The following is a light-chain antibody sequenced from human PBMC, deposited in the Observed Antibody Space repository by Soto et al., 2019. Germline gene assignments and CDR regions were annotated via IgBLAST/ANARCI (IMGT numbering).Light chain of an antibody. CDR2: DAS. Sequence: EIVLTQSPATLSLSPGERVTLSCRASQSVNSYFAWYQQKPGLAPRLLIYDASTRAAGIPARFSGSGSGTDFTLTISSLEPDDFAVYYCRQRSDWPLTFGGGTKVDIK. V-gene: IGKV3-11*01. J-gene: IGKJ4*01. CDR3: RQRSDWPLT. CDR1: QSVNSY.